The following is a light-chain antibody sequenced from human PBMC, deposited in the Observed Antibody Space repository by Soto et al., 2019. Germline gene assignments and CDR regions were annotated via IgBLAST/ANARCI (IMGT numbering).Light chain of an antibody. CDR2: GAS. V-gene: IGKV3-15*01. Sequence: ETVMTQSPATLSVSPGQRVTLSCRASQGVRTNLVWYQQSPGQPPRLLIYGASDRVDGVPDRFSGSGSGTAFTLTISGLQSEDCAVYYCQQYNEWPRTFGQGTKLEIK. CDR1: QGVRTN. J-gene: IGKJ2*01. CDR3: QQYNEWPRT.